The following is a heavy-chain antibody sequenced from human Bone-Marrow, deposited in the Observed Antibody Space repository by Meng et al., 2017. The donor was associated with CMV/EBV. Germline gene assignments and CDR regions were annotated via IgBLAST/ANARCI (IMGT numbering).Heavy chain of an antibody. CDR2: ISSSYAV. J-gene: IGHJ6*02. CDR3: ARVLLDVRGWYYQGMDV. CDR1: GFRFSDYY. Sequence: GESLKISCAASGFRFSDYYMTWTRQAPGKGLEWVSYISSSYAVDYADSLKGRFTISRDNAKNSLYLQMNSLRAEDTAVYYCARVLLDVRGWYYQGMDVCGQGTTVTVSS. D-gene: IGHD6-19*01. V-gene: IGHV3-69-1*01.